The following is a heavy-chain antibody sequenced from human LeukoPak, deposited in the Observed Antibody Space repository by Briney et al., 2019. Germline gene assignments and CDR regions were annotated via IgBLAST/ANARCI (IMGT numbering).Heavy chain of an antibody. J-gene: IGHJ4*02. D-gene: IGHD5-24*01. V-gene: IGHV5-51*07. CDR2: IYPGDSDT. CDR1: AYSFTSYW. CDR3: ARQDGDGLYFFDY. Sequence: GESLKISCKGSAYSFTSYWIAWVHQTPGQGLEWMGIIYPGDSDTRYSPSFQGQVTISADKSISTAYLQWSSLKASDTAMYYCARQDGDGLYFFDYWGQGALVTVSS.